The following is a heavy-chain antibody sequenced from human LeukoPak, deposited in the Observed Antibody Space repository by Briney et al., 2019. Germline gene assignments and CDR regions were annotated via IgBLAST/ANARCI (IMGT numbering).Heavy chain of an antibody. J-gene: IGHJ4*02. CDR3: VKVMRGGYDPADY. CDR1: GFTFSSYA. Sequence: PGGSLRLSCSASGFTFSSYAMHWVRQAPGKGLEYVSAISTNGGRTYYADSVKGRFTISRDNSKNTLCLQMSSLSAGDTAVYYCVKVMRGGYDPADYWGQGTLVTVSS. CDR2: ISTNGGRT. V-gene: IGHV3-64D*06. D-gene: IGHD3-3*01.